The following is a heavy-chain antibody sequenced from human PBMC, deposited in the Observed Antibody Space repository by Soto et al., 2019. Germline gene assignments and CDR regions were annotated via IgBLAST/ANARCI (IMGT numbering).Heavy chain of an antibody. CDR1: GFTFSSNG. CDR3: ARWNLVGPTSDAFDL. D-gene: IGHD1-26*01. Sequence: QVQLVESGGGVVQPGRSLRLSCAASGFTFSSNGMHWVRQAPGKGLEWVAIIWYDGSNKYYADSVKGRFTISRDNSKNSLYLQMDGLRAEDTAIYYCARWNLVGPTSDAFDLWGQGSMVTASS. J-gene: IGHJ3*01. CDR2: IWYDGSNK. V-gene: IGHV3-33*01.